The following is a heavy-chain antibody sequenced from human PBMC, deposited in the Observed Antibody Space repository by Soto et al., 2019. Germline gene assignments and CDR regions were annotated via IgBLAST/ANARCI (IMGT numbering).Heavy chain of an antibody. CDR1: GYTFTSHG. CDR3: ARFYSRGWPRGYLDY. CDR2: ISTFHGSI. J-gene: IGHJ4*02. Sequence: QVQLVQSGGEVKKPGASVKVSCKAAGYTFTSHGISWVRQAPGQGLEWMGLISTFHGSINYAQKFQGRVTITTDTSTRKAYMELRSLRSDDKAVYYCARFYSRGWPRGYLDYWGQGTPVTVSA. V-gene: IGHV1-18*01. D-gene: IGHD6-19*01.